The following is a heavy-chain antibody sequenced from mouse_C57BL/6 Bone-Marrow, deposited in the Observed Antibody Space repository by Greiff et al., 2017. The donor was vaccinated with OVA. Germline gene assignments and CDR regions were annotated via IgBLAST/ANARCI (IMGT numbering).Heavy chain of an antibody. J-gene: IGHJ2*01. D-gene: IGHD1-1*02. V-gene: IGHV1-42*01. CDR3: ARSVVVDYFDY. Sequence: VQLKQSGPELVKPGASVKISCKASGYSFTGYYMNWVKQSPEKSLEWIGEINPSTGGTTYNQKFKAKATLTVDKSSSTAYMQLKSLTSEDSAVYYCARSVVVDYFDYWGQGTTLTVSS. CDR1: GYSFTGYY. CDR2: INPSTGGT.